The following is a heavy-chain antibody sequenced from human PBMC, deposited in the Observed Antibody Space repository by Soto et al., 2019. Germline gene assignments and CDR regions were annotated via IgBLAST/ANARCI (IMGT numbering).Heavy chain of an antibody. D-gene: IGHD5-18*01. CDR1: GFTFSSYA. J-gene: IGHJ4*02. Sequence: PGGSLRLSCGASGFTFSSYAMSWVRQAPGKGLEWVSAISGSGGSTYYADSVKGRFTISRDNSKNTLYLQMNSLRAEDTAVYYCAKDPGYSYGYNYWGQGTLVTVSS. CDR3: AKDPGYSYGYNY. V-gene: IGHV3-23*01. CDR2: ISGSGGST.